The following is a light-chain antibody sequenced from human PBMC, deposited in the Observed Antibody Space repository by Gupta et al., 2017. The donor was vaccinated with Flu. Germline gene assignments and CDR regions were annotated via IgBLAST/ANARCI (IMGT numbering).Light chain of an antibody. CDR1: NIGSNS. CDR2: DVT. Sequence: SHVMTQPPSVSVAPGKTARITCGGDNIGSNSVHWYQQKPGQAPVLVVYDVTDRPSGIPERFSGSNSGNTATLTISRVEAGDEADYYCQVWDTRSDHPVVFGGGTKLTVL. V-gene: IGLV3-21*03. J-gene: IGLJ2*01. CDR3: QVWDTRSDHPVV.